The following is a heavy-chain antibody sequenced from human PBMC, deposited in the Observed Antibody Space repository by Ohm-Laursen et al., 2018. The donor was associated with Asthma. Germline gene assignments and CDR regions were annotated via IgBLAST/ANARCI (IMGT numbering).Heavy chain of an antibody. J-gene: IGHJ4*02. CDR1: GFSLTSRPVG. V-gene: IGHV2-70*04. D-gene: IGHD1-26*01. CDR2: IDWDDDK. Sequence: TQTLTLTCTFSGFSLTSRPVGVSWIRQPPGKALEWLARIDWDDDKFYSTSLKTRLTISKDTSKNQVVLTMTNMDPVDTATYYCARNSGSYRTLDYWGQGTLVTVSS. CDR3: ARNSGSYRTLDY.